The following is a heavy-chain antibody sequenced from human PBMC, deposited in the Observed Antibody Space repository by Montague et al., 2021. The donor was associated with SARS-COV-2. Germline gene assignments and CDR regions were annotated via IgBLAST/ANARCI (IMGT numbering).Heavy chain of an antibody. Sequence: SLRLSCAASGFTFSNYDMNWVRQAPGKGPEWISYISTSAYTTSYAGSVKGRFTISRDNGKNSLYLQMNSLRVEDTAAYYCTRDYRSIVGDGSDIWGQGTKVTVSS. CDR1: GFTFSNYD. J-gene: IGHJ3*02. CDR3: TRDYRSIVGDGSDI. CDR2: ISTSAYTT. V-gene: IGHV3-48*03. D-gene: IGHD3-10*01.